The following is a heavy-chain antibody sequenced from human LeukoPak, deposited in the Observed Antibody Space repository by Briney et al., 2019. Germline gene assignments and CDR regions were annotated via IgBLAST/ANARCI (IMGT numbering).Heavy chain of an antibody. D-gene: IGHD4-23*01. Sequence: GRSLRLSCAASGFTFSSYAMSWVRQAPGKGHEWVSSISGSGGSTTYADSVKGRFTISRDNYKNTLYLQMNSLRAEDTAVYYCAKGGNPFDAFDIWGQGTMVTVSS. CDR3: AKGGNPFDAFDI. J-gene: IGHJ3*02. CDR1: GFTFSSYA. V-gene: IGHV3-23*01. CDR2: ISGSGGST.